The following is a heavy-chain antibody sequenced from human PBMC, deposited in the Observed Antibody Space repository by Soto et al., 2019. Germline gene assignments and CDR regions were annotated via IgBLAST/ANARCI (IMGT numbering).Heavy chain of an antibody. CDR1: GGSISNGGNY. CDR2: IYYTGST. D-gene: IGHD6-25*01. V-gene: IGHV4-31*03. CDR3: ARGETVAAWPHWFDP. J-gene: IGHJ5*02. Sequence: QVQLQESGPGLVKPSQTLSLTCTVSGGSISNGGNYWTWIRQHPGMGLECIGYIYYTGSTYYSPSHMSRVTISVDTSTNQFSLYLRSVTAADTAVYYCARGETVAAWPHWFDPWGQGALVTVSS.